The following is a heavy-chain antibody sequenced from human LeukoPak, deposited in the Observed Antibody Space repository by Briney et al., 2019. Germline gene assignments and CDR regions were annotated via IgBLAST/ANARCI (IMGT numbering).Heavy chain of an antibody. CDR1: GGSISSGGYS. CDR3: ARGTPPPAWFDP. Sequence: PSQTLSLTCAVSGGSISSGGYSWSWIRQPPGKGLEWIGDVYHSGSTHYNPSLKSRVTISVDRSKNQFSLKLTSVTAAGTAVYYCARGTPPPAWFDPWGQGTLVTVSS. J-gene: IGHJ5*02. V-gene: IGHV4-30-2*01. CDR2: VYHSGST.